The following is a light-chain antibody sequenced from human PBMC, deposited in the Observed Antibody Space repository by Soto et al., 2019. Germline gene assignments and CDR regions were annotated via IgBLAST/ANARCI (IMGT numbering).Light chain of an antibody. CDR2: KVS. V-gene: IGKV2-30*01. J-gene: IGKJ1*01. Sequence: DVVMTQSPLSLPVTLGQPASISCRSSQSLVYSDGNTYLNWFQQRPGQSPRRLIYKVSNRDSGVPDRFSGSGSGTDFTLKISRVEAEDVGVYHCMPGTHWPPWTFGQGTKVDIK. CDR1: QSLVYSDGNTY. CDR3: MPGTHWPPWT.